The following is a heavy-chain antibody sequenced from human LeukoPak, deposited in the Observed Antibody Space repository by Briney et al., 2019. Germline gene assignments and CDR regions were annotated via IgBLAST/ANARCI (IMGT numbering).Heavy chain of an antibody. CDR3: ARDDSGYDQFDY. J-gene: IGHJ4*02. V-gene: IGHV1-18*01. Sequence: ASVKVFCKASGYTFTSYGISWVRQAPGQGLEWMGWISAYNGNTNYAQKLQGRVTMTTDTSTSTAYMELRSLRSDDTAVYYCARDDSGYDQFDYWGQGTLVTVSS. CDR1: GYTFTSYG. CDR2: ISAYNGNT. D-gene: IGHD5-12*01.